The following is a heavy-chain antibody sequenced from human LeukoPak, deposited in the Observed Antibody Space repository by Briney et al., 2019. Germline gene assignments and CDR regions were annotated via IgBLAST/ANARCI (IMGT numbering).Heavy chain of an antibody. CDR2: INTDGTVT. CDR3: ATKQWLAPPPDS. Sequence: GGSLRLSCAAPGFTFSKYWMLWVRQAPGKGLETVSRINTDGTVTTYADSVKGRFTVSRDNADNTMFLQMNSVRDEDTAVYYCATKQWLAPPPDSWGQGTPVTVSS. D-gene: IGHD6-19*01. J-gene: IGHJ4*02. V-gene: IGHV3-74*01. CDR1: GFTFSKYW.